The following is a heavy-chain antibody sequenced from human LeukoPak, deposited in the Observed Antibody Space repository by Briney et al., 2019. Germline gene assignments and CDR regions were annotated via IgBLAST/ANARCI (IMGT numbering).Heavy chain of an antibody. V-gene: IGHV3-74*01. Sequence: PGGSLRLSCAASGFTFSHYWMHWVRQVPGKGLVWVSHINNDGSSTTYADSVKGRFTISRDNAMNTLYLQMNSLRAEDTAVYYCAKVRGYSGYDLDYYYMDVWGKGTTVTVSS. D-gene: IGHD5-12*01. J-gene: IGHJ6*03. CDR3: AKVRGYSGYDLDYYYMDV. CDR1: GFTFSHYW. CDR2: INNDGSST.